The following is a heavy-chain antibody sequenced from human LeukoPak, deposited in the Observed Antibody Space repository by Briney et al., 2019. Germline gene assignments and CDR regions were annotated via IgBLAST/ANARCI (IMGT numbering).Heavy chain of an antibody. CDR3: ARSYSSGSNWFDP. CDR1: GGSISSYY. V-gene: IGHV4-4*07. J-gene: IGHJ5*02. Sequence: SETLSLTCTVSGGSISSYYWSWIRQPAGKGLEWIGRIHISGSTNYNPSLKSRVTMSVDTSKNHFSLNLSSVTAADTAVYYCARSYSSGSNWFDPWGQGTLVTVSS. CDR2: IHISGST. D-gene: IGHD6-19*01.